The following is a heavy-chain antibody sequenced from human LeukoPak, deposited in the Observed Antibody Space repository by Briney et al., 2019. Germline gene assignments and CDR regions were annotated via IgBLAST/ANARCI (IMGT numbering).Heavy chain of an antibody. CDR3: ASTTMAIPGDY. CDR1: GFTFSSYG. J-gene: IGHJ4*02. D-gene: IGHD5-18*01. CDR2: IWYDGSKK. Sequence: GGSLRLSCAASGFTFSSYGMHWVRQAPGKGLEWVAVIWYDGSKKYYGDSVKGRFTISRDNAKNTLYLQMNSLRGEDTAVYYCASTTMAIPGDYWGQGTLVTVSS. V-gene: IGHV3-33*03.